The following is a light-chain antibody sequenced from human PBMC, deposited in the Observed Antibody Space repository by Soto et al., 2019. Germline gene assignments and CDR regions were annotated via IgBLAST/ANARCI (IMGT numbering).Light chain of an antibody. V-gene: IGLV2-14*03. CDR2: DVS. J-gene: IGLJ2*01. CDR1: STDIGSYNY. CDR3: SSYGASSTL. Sequence: QSVLTQPASLSGSPGQSITLSCTGTSTDIGSYNYVSWYQQHPGKAPKLMIFDVSYRPSGISDRFSGSKSGNTASLTISGLQPEDEADYYCSSYGASSTLFGGGT.